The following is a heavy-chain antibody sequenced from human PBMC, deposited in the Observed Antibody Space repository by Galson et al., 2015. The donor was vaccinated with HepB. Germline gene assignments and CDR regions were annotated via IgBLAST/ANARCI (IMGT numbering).Heavy chain of an antibody. CDR1: GFTFSSYG. D-gene: IGHD2-2*01. Sequence: SLRLSCAASGFTFSSYGMHWVRQAPGKGLEWVAVIWYDGSNKYYADSVKGRFTISRDNSKNTLYLQMNSLRAEDTAVYYCARGIVVVPAATSVDYWGQGTLVTVSS. J-gene: IGHJ4*02. V-gene: IGHV3-33*01. CDR3: ARGIVVVPAATSVDY. CDR2: IWYDGSNK.